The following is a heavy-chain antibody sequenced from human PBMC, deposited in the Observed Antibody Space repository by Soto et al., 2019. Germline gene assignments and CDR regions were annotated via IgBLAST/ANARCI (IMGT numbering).Heavy chain of an antibody. D-gene: IGHD3-10*01. Sequence: SGPTLVNPTQTLTLTCTFSGFSLSTSGMCVSWIRQPPGKALEWLARIDLDDDKYYSTFLKTRLTISKDTSKNQVVLTMTNMDPVVTATYYCVWVAPPYYYGSGSYLQYYFDYWGQGTLVTVSS. J-gene: IGHJ4*02. CDR3: VWVAPPYYYGSGSYLQYYFDY. CDR1: GFSLSTSGMC. CDR2: IDLDDDK. V-gene: IGHV2-70*11.